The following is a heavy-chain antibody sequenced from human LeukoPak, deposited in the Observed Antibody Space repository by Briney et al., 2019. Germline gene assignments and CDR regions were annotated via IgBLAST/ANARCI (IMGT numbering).Heavy chain of an antibody. CDR1: GGSISSYY. D-gene: IGHD1-26*01. J-gene: IGHJ3*02. CDR2: IYYSGST. Sequence: PSETLSLTCTVSGGSISSYYWSWIRQPPGKGLEWIGYIYYSGSTGSNPSLKSRVTISVDTSKNQFSLKLSSVTAADTAAYYCARDRYSGSADAFDIWGQGTMVTVSS. V-gene: IGHV4-59*12. CDR3: ARDRYSGSADAFDI.